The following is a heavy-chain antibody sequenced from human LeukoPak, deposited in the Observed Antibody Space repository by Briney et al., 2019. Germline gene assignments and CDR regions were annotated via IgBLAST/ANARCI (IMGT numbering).Heavy chain of an antibody. J-gene: IGHJ6*03. CDR3: ARPGGFYYYYMDV. V-gene: IGHV4-61*02. Sequence: TSETLSLTCTVSGGSISSGSYYWSWIRQPAGKGLEWIGRIYTSGSTYYNPSLKSRVTISVDTSKNQFSQKLSSVTAADTAVYYCARPGGFYYYYMDVWGKGTTVTVSS. D-gene: IGHD1-14*01. CDR1: GGSISSGSYY. CDR2: IYTSGST.